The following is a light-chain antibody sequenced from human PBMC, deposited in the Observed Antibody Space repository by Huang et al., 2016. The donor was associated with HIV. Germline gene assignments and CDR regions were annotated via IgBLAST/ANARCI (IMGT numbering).Light chain of an antibody. Sequence: DIQMTQSPSSLSSSLGDRVTITCQASQDISTYFNWYQQKPGKDPKLLIYDASNLETGVPSRFSGSGSGTDFTFTISILQPEDIATYYCQQYDNRITFGGGTKVEIK. CDR2: DAS. J-gene: IGKJ4*01. CDR3: QQYDNRIT. V-gene: IGKV1-33*01. CDR1: QDISTY.